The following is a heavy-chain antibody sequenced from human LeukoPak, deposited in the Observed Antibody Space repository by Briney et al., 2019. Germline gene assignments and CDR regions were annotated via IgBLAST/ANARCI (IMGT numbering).Heavy chain of an antibody. CDR2: ISYDGSNE. V-gene: IGHV3-30*18. J-gene: IGHJ4*02. CDR1: GFTFSNYG. D-gene: IGHD6-13*01. Sequence: GGSLRLSCTASGFTFSNYGMHWVRQAPGKGLKWVAVISYDGSNEYYADSVKGRFTISRDNSKNTLYLQMNSLRGEDTAVYYCAKGTGGSSWSPNRDWGQGTLVTVSS. CDR3: AKGTGGSSWSPNRD.